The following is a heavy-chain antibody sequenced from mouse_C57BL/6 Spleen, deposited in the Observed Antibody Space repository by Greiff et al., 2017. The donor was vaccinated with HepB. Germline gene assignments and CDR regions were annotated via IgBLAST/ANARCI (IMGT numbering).Heavy chain of an antibody. CDR3: ARGTTVVYFDY. CDR1: GYAFSSSW. Sequence: VKLVESGPELVKPGASVKISCMASGYAFSSSWMNWVKQRPGKGLEWIGRIYPGDGDTNYNGKFKGKATLTADKSSSTAYMQLSSLTSEDSAVYFCARGTTVVYFDYWGQGTTLTVSS. J-gene: IGHJ2*01. CDR2: IYPGDGDT. D-gene: IGHD1-1*01. V-gene: IGHV1-82*01.